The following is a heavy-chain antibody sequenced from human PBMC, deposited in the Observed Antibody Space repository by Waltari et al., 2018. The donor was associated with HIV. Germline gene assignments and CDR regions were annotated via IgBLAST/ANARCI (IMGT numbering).Heavy chain of an antibody. CDR1: TGYITQSSY. J-gene: IGHJ4*02. CDR2: IYSNGVS. V-gene: IGHV4-39*01. CDR3: VALRTVTGTIDK. D-gene: IGHD6-19*01. Sequence: QLQLQESGPALVKPSETLSLTCTVSTGYITQSSYWGWVRQFPGTGLECIGSIYSNGVSHYAPSLKSRVALSVDMSKNQFSLTLTAVTAADTSRYFCVALRTVTGTIDKWGQGTLVTVS.